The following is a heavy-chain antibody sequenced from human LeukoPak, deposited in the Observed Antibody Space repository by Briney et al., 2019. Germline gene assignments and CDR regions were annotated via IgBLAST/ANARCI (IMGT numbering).Heavy chain of an antibody. CDR1: GFTFSSYW. CDR2: IKQDGSEK. Sequence: PGGSLRLSCAASGFTFSSYWMSWVRQAPGKGLEWVANIKQDGSEKYYVDSVKGRFTISRDNSKNTLYLQMNSLRAEDTAVYYCARDLASGYSYGWLDYWGQGTLVTVSS. CDR3: ARDLASGYSYGWLDY. D-gene: IGHD5-18*01. J-gene: IGHJ4*02. V-gene: IGHV3-7*01.